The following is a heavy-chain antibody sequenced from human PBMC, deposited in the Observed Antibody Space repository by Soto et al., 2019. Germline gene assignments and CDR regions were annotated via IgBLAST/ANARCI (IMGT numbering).Heavy chain of an antibody. CDR2: IGAYNGNT. CDR1: GYTFTSYG. J-gene: IGHJ6*02. V-gene: IGHV1-18*01. CDR3: ARDRGAYGMDV. Sequence: ASVKVSCKASGYTFTSYGISWVRQAPGQGLEWMGWIGAYNGNTNYAQKLQGRVTVTTDTSTSTAYMELRSLRSDDTAVYYCARDRGAYGMDVWGQGTTVTVSS.